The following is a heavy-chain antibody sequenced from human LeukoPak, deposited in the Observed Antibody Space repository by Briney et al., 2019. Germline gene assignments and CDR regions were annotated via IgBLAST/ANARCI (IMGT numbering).Heavy chain of an antibody. Sequence: ASVKVSCKASGYTFTSYDINWVRQATGQGLEWMGWMNPNSGNTGYAQKFQGRVTMTRNTSISTAYMELSSLRSEDTAVYYCARVGGSKLRYFDWLLYPLDYWGQGTLVTVSS. D-gene: IGHD3-9*01. J-gene: IGHJ4*02. CDR2: MNPNSGNT. CDR3: ARVGGSKLRYFDWLLYPLDY. V-gene: IGHV1-8*01. CDR1: GYTFTSYD.